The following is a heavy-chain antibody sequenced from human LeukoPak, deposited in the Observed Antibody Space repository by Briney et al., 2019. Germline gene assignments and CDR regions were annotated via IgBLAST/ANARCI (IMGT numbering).Heavy chain of an antibody. V-gene: IGHV4-30-2*01. Sequence: SQTLSLTCAVSGGSISSGGYSWSWIRQPPGKGLEWIGYIYYSGSTYYNPSLKSRVTISVDTFKNQFSLKLSSVTAADTAVYYWARVVSRSWYSYYHHMDGWGKGTTVTVSS. CDR1: GGSISSGGYS. CDR3: ARVVSRSWYSYYHHMDG. CDR2: IYYSGST. D-gene: IGHD6-13*01. J-gene: IGHJ6*03.